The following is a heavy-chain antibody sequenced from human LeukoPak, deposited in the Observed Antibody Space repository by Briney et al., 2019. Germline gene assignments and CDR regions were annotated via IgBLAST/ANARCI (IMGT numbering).Heavy chain of an antibody. CDR1: GFTFSSYG. CDR2: IWYDGSNT. V-gene: IGHV3-33*01. D-gene: IGHD2-15*01. Sequence: PGGSLRLSCVASGFTFSSYGMYWVRQAPGKGLEWVAVIWYDGSNTYYADSVKGRFTISRDNSKNTLYLQMNSLRAEDTAVYYCARVLCSGGTCLDAFDIWGQGTMVTVSS. CDR3: ARVLCSGGTCLDAFDI. J-gene: IGHJ3*02.